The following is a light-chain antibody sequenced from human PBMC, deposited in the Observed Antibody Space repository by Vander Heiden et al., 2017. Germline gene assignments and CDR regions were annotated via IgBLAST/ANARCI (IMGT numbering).Light chain of an antibody. CDR1: SPRNSY. CDR3: YSRDNSGNHLEGL. CDR2: AKN. J-gene: IGLJ2*01. Sequence: SSELTQDPAVSVALGQTVRITCQGDSPRNSYASWYQQKPGQAPVLVIYAKNNRPLGIPSQFSGSNSGNTASFTIAGAQAEDEADYYCYSRDNSGNHLEGLFGGGTKLTVL. V-gene: IGLV3-19*01.